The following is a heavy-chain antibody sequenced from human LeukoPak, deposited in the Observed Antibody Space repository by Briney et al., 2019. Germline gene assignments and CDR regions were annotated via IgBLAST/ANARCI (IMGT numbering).Heavy chain of an antibody. V-gene: IGHV1-2*02. CDR1: GYTFTDYY. CDR3: ATPKTTSWYY. CDR2: VNPNSGGT. J-gene: IGHJ4*02. D-gene: IGHD2-2*01. Sequence: GASVKVSCKASGYTFTDYYMHWVRQAPGQGPEWMGWVNPNSGGTNYAQNFQGRVTMTRDTSISTAFMELNRLTSDDTAVYCCATPKTTSWYYWGQGTLVTVSS.